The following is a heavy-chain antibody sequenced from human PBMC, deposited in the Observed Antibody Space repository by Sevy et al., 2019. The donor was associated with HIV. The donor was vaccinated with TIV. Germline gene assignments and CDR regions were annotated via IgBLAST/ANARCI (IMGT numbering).Heavy chain of an antibody. CDR2: VYYSGST. CDR1: GDSISNSRYY. CDR3: ANQPLLLISPPDS. J-gene: IGHJ4*02. D-gene: IGHD2-15*01. Sequence: SENLSLTCTVSGDSISNSRYYWGWIRQPPGKGLEWIGSVYYSGSTYYNPSLKSRVTLSIDTSKNQFLLKVNSVTATDTAVYYCANQPLLLISPPDSWGQGTLVTVSS. V-gene: IGHV4-39*01.